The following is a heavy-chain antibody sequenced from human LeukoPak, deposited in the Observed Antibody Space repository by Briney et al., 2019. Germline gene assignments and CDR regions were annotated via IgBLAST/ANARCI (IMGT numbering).Heavy chain of an antibody. D-gene: IGHD6-19*01. V-gene: IGHV3-23*01. J-gene: IGHJ4*02. CDR1: GFTFSSRA. CDR3: AKFPFEEWLVYLGN. CDR2: ISGSGGIM. Sequence: GGSLRLSCAASGFTFSSRAMSWVRQAPGKGLEWVSGISGSGGIMYYTDSVKGRFTISRDNSKNTLYLQMNSLRAEDTAVYYCAKFPFEEWLVYLGNWGQGTLVTVSS.